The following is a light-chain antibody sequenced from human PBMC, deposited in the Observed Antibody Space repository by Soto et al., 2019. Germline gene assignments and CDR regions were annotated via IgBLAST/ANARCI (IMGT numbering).Light chain of an antibody. J-gene: IGKJ2*01. Sequence: DIPMTQSPSSLSASVGDRVTITCRASQSISGYLSWYQQKPGQAPILLIYAASSLQVGVPSRFSGSGSGTDFTLTISSLQPEDFAAYYCQQSYSTPYTFGQGTKLEIK. V-gene: IGKV1-39*01. CDR2: AAS. CDR1: QSISGY. CDR3: QQSYSTPYT.